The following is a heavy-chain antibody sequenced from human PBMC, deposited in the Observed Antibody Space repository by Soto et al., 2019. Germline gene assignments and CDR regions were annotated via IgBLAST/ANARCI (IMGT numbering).Heavy chain of an antibody. CDR1: GYTFTSYG. J-gene: IGHJ4*02. CDR3: TRGRYCSSTSCYTGGEDY. V-gene: IGHV1-18*04. Sequence: ASVKVSCKASGYTFTSYGISWVRQAPGQGLEWMGWISAYNGNTNYAQKLQGRVTMTTDTSTSTAYMELRSLRSDDTAVYYCTRGRYCSSTSCYTGGEDYWGQGTLVTV. CDR2: ISAYNGNT. D-gene: IGHD2-2*02.